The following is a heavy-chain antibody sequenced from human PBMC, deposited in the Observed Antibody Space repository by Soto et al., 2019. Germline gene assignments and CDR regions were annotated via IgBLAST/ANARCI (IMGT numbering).Heavy chain of an antibody. CDR1: GFTFSSYS. Sequence: GGSLRLSCAASGFTFSSYSMNWVRQAPGKGLEWVSSISSSSSYIYYADSVKGRFTISRDNAKNSLYLQMNSLRAEDTAVYYCARPPEIAAAGTYYYYGMDVWGQGTTVTVSS. CDR2: ISSSSSYI. J-gene: IGHJ6*02. D-gene: IGHD6-13*01. CDR3: ARPPEIAAAGTYYYYGMDV. V-gene: IGHV3-21*01.